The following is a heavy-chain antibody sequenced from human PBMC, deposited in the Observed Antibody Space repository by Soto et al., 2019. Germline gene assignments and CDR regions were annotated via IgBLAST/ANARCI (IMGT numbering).Heavy chain of an antibody. CDR1: GIPFVTYA. CDR3: ARAPDFGSGSYRRFWYLDL. V-gene: IGHV3-30*04. CDR2: ISYDGKYK. J-gene: IGHJ2*01. Sequence: GGSLRLSCAASGIPFVTYALHWVRRAPGKGLEWVAVISYDGKYKYYSDSVQGRFTISRDDSKNTLYLHMNSLRLEDTAVYYCARAPDFGSGSYRRFWYLDLWGHGTLVTVSS. D-gene: IGHD3-10*01.